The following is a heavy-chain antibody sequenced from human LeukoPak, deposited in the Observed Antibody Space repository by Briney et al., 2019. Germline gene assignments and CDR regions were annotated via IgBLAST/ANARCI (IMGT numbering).Heavy chain of an antibody. CDR1: GFAFSRYW. V-gene: IGHV3-74*01. CDR3: ARDPSAFAGYFDY. Sequence: GGSLRLSCAASGFAFSRYWMHWVRQAPGKGLVWVSRIEGDGSSTTYADNVKGRFTISRDNAKNTLYLQMNSLRAEDTAVYFCARDPSAFAGYFDYWGQGTLVTVSP. J-gene: IGHJ4*02. D-gene: IGHD3-10*01. CDR2: IEGDGSST.